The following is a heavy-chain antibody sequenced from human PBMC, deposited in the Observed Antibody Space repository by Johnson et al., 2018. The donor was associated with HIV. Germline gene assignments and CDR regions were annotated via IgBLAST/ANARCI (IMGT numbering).Heavy chain of an antibody. Sequence: VQLVESGGGLVKPGGSLRLSCAASGFTFSNAWMSWVRQAPGKGLEWVGRIKSKTDGGTTDYAAPLKGRFTISRDDSKNTLYLQMDSLKTEDTAVYYGTTGCSGGSACLWGQGTMVTVSS. CDR1: GFTFSNAW. J-gene: IGHJ3*01. V-gene: IGHV3-15*01. CDR2: IKSKTDGGTT. D-gene: IGHD2-15*01. CDR3: TTGCSGGSACL.